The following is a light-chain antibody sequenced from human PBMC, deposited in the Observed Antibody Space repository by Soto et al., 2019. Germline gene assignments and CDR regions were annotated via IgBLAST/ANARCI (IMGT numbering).Light chain of an antibody. V-gene: IGKV3-15*01. CDR2: GAS. Sequence: EIVMTQSPATLSVSPGERATLSCRASQSVSSSLAWYQQKPGQAPRLLIYGASTRATGIPARFSGSGSGTEFTLIISSLRSEDFAVYYCQQYNNWPPMAFGQGTKVEIK. CDR1: QSVSSS. CDR3: QQYNNWPPMA. J-gene: IGKJ1*01.